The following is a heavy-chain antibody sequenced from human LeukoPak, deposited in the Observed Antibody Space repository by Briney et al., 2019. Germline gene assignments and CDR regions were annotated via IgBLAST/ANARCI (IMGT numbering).Heavy chain of an antibody. V-gene: IGHV3-23*01. J-gene: IGHJ4*02. CDR3: AKGHSAHGTGFDY. CDR1: GLTFNSYG. Sequence: QPGGSLRLSCAASGLTFNSYGMSWVRQAPGKGLEWVSGISGSGGSTYYADSVKGRFTISRDNSKNTLYLQMNSLRVEDTAVYYCAKGHSAHGTGFDYWGQGTLVTVSS. CDR2: ISGSGGST. D-gene: IGHD1-14*01.